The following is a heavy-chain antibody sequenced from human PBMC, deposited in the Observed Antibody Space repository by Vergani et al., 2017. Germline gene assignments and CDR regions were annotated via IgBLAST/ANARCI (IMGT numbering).Heavy chain of an antibody. D-gene: IGHD2-21*02. J-gene: IGHJ6*02. CDR2: INPSGGST. CDR3: ARYCGGDCSPSDYYGMDV. Sequence: QVQLVQSGAEVKKPGASVKVSCKASGYTFTSYYMHWVRQAPGQGLEWMGIINPSGGSTSYAQKFQGRVTMTRDTSTSTVYMELSSLRSEDTAVYYCARYCGGDCSPSDYYGMDVWGQGTMVTVSS. CDR1: GYTFTSYY. V-gene: IGHV1-46*03.